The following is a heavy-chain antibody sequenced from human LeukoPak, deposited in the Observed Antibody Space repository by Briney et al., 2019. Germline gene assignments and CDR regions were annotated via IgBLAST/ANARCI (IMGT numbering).Heavy chain of an antibody. CDR3: ARLKNYGDYGY. D-gene: IGHD4-17*01. Sequence: ASVNVPCKASGYTFTSYGISWVRQAPGQGLEWMGWISAYNGNTNYAQKLQGRVTTTTDTSTSTAYMELRSLRSDDTAVYYCARLKNYGDYGYWGQGTLVTVSS. V-gene: IGHV1-18*01. J-gene: IGHJ4*02. CDR1: GYTFTSYG. CDR2: ISAYNGNT.